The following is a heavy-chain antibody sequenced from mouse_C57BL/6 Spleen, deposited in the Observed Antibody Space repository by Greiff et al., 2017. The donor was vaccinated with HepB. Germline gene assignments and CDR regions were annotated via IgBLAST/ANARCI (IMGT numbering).Heavy chain of an antibody. CDR2: IYPGNSDT. D-gene: IGHD2-5*01. CDR1: GFTFTSYW. V-gene: IGHV1-5*01. J-gene: IGHJ4*01. Sequence: EVKLVESGTVLARPGASVKMSCKTSGFTFTSYWMHWVKQRPGQGLEWIGAIYPGNSDTSYNQKFKGKAKLTAVTSASTAYMELSSLTNEDSAVYYCTRWDYYSNSYYAMDYWGQGTSVTVSS. CDR3: TRWDYYSNSYYAMDY.